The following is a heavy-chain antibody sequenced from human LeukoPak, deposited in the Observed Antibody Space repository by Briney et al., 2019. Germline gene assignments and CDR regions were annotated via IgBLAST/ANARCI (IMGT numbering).Heavy chain of an antibody. CDR3: ARDSQEFFQH. J-gene: IGHJ1*01. V-gene: IGHV3-30-3*01. CDR1: GFTFSSYA. CDR2: LSYDGSNK. Sequence: GGSLRLSCAASGFTFSSYAMHWVRQAPGKGLDWVAVLSYDGSNKYYADSVKGRFTISRDNSKNTLYLQMNSLRADDTALYYCARDSQEFFQHWGQGTLVTVSS.